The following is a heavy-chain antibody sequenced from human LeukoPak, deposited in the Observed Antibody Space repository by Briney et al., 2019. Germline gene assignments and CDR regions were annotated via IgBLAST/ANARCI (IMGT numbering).Heavy chain of an antibody. J-gene: IGHJ4*02. CDR1: GGSFSGYY. CDR3: ARMDCSGGSCYRRSIGRVLDY. V-gene: IGHV4-34*01. D-gene: IGHD2-15*01. Sequence: SETLSLTCAVYGGSFSGYYWSWIRQPPGKGLEWIGEINHSGSTNYNPSLKSRVTISVDTSKNQFSLKLSSVTAADTAVYYCARMDCSGGSCYRRSIGRVLDYWGQGTLVTVSS. CDR2: INHSGST.